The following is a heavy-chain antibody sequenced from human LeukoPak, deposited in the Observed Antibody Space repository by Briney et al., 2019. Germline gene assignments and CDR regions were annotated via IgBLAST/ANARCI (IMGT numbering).Heavy chain of an antibody. CDR3: ATLSGYFHH. Sequence: GGSLRLSCAASGFTVSNYYMSWVRQAAGKGLDWVSVIYTGGSTYYADSVKGRFTFSRDNSKNTLYLQMDSLRAEDTAIYYCATLSGYFHHWGQGTLVTVSS. D-gene: IGHD1-26*01. CDR2: IYTGGST. CDR1: GFTVSNYY. V-gene: IGHV3-66*01. J-gene: IGHJ4*02.